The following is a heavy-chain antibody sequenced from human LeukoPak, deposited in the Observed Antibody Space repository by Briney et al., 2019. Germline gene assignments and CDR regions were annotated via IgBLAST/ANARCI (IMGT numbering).Heavy chain of an antibody. V-gene: IGHV3-74*01. CDR2: INPDGSET. CDR3: AKDGGPSSSGSQFFNY. D-gene: IGHD1-26*01. Sequence: GGSLRLSCAASGFTFNTYWMHWVRQAPGKGLVWVSHINPDGSETNYADSVTGRFTISRDNSKNTLYLQMNSLRVEDTAVYYCAKDGGPSSSGSQFFNYWGQGALVTVSS. J-gene: IGHJ4*02. CDR1: GFTFNTYW.